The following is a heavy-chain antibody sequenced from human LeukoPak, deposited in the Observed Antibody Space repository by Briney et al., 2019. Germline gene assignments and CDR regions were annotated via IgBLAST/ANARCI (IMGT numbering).Heavy chain of an antibody. J-gene: IGHJ4*02. D-gene: IGHD1-1*01. V-gene: IGHV3-23*01. CDR1: GFTFSNYA. CDR2: ISSSGDGT. Sequence: GGSLRLSCVGSGFTFSNYAMTWVRQGPGKGLEWVSTISSSGDGTFYADSVKGRFTVSRDNSKNTLYLQMNSLRAEDTAVYYCAKAPPYKHYFDHWGQGTLVTVSS. CDR3: AKAPPYKHYFDH.